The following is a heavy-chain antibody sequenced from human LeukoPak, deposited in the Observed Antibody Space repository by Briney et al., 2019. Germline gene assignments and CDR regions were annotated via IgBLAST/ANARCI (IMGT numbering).Heavy chain of an antibody. J-gene: IGHJ4*02. CDR2: ISFDGNNK. CDR3: ARGARVNWNDPTYPPWGKHFDY. V-gene: IGHV3-30*14. CDR1: GFTFSSYA. Sequence: GGSLRLSCAASGFTFSSYAIHWVRQGPGKGLEWVAVISFDGNNKYYADSVKGRFTISRDNSKNTLYLQMNSLRAEDTAVYYCARGARVNWNDPTYPPWGKHFDYWGQGTLVTVSS. D-gene: IGHD1-1*01.